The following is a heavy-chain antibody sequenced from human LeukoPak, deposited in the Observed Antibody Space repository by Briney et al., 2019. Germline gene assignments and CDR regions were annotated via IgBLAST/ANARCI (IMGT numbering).Heavy chain of an antibody. J-gene: IGHJ4*02. CDR2: ISSSGSTI. CDR1: GFTFSSYW. V-gene: IGHV3-11*01. D-gene: IGHD3-22*01. Sequence: PGGSLRLSCAASGFTFSSYWMHWIRQAPGKGLEWVSYISSSGSTIYYADSVKGRFTISRDNAKNSLYLQMNSLRAEDTAVYYCARTYYYDSSGLLYWGQGTLVTVSS. CDR3: ARTYYYDSSGLLY.